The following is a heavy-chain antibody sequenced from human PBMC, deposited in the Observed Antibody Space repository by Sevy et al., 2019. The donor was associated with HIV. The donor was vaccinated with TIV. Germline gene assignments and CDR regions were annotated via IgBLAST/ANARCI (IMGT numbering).Heavy chain of an antibody. CDR1: GGSFSGYY. CDR3: ARSIPPGDINRVGCYFDY. CDR2: INHSGST. V-gene: IGHV4-34*01. J-gene: IGHJ4*02. Sequence: SETLSLTCAVYGGSFSGYYWSWIRQPPGKGLEWIGEINHSGSTNYNPSLKSRVTISVDRSKNQFSLKLSSVTAADTAVYYCARSIPPGDINRVGCYFDYWGQGTLVTVSS. D-gene: IGHD2-15*01.